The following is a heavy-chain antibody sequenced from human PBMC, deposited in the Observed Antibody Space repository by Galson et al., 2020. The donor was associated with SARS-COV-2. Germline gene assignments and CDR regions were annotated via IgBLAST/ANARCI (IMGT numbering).Heavy chain of an antibody. CDR2: IAGRGAYN. Sequence: GESLKISCAASGFPFRDHNMIWVRQAPGKGLEWVSSIAGRGAYNYYADSMKGRFTISRDNAKNSVYLQLNSLRDEDTAVYYCARDKGSGFQMHWYFDLWGRGTLVSVSS. CDR1: GFPFRDHN. CDR3: ARDKGSGFQMHWYFDL. J-gene: IGHJ2*01. V-gene: IGHV3-21*01. D-gene: IGHD3-22*01.